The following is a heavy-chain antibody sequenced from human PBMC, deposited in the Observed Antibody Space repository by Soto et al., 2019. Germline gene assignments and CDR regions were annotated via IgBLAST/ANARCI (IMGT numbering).Heavy chain of an antibody. D-gene: IGHD2-15*01. Sequence: SETLSLTCTVSGGSISSYYWSWIRQPPGKGLEWIGYIYYSGSTNYNPSLKSRVTISVDTSKNQFSLKLSSVTAADTAVYYCESPGYCRALRGYRPTGLSYFDLWGRG. CDR1: GGSISSYY. CDR3: ESPGYCRALRGYRPTGLSYFDL. J-gene: IGHJ2*01. V-gene: IGHV4-59*01. CDR2: IYYSGST.